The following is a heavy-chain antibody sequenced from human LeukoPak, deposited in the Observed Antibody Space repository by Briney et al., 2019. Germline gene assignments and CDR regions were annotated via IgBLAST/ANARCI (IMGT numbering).Heavy chain of an antibody. CDR2: IRYDGSNK. CDR1: GFTFSSYG. CDR3: AKVSTTRTYYDFWSGPNWFDP. Sequence: PGGSLRLSCAASGFTFSSYGMHWVRQAPGRGLEWVAFIRYDGSNKYYAGFVKGRFTISRDNSKNTLYLQMNSLRAEDTAVYYCAKVSTTRTYYDFWSGPNWFDPWGQGTLVTVSS. V-gene: IGHV3-30*02. J-gene: IGHJ5*02. D-gene: IGHD3-3*01.